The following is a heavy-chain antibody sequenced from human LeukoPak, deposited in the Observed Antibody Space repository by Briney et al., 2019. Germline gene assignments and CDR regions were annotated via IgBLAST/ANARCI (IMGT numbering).Heavy chain of an antibody. CDR2: IKQDGSER. Sequence: GGSLRLSCAASGFTFSSYWMSWVRQAPGKGLEWVANIKQDGSERYYVDSVKGRFTISRDNAKNSLYLQMNGLRAVDTAVYYCERDHSGGNGFSYWGLGTLVTVSS. J-gene: IGHJ4*02. V-gene: IGHV3-7*01. CDR1: GFTFSSYW. D-gene: IGHD2-15*01. CDR3: ERDHSGGNGFSY.